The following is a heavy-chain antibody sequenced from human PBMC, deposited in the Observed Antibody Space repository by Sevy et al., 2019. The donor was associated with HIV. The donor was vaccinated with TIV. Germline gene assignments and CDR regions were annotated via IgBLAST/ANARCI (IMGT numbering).Heavy chain of an antibody. D-gene: IGHD6-13*01. CDR3: ARDPYSSSWLFDY. Sequence: GGSLRLSCAASGFTSSSYAMHWVRQAPGKGLEWVAVISYDGSNKYYADSVKGRFTISRDNSKNTLYLQMNSLRAEDTTVYYCARDPYSSSWLFDYWGQGTLVTVSS. CDR2: ISYDGSNK. J-gene: IGHJ4*02. CDR1: GFTSSSYA. V-gene: IGHV3-30*04.